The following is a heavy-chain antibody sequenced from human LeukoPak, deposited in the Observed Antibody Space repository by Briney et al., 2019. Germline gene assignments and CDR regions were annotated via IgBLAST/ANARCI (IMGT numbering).Heavy chain of an antibody. CDR3: AREGYYDSSGYYYEGNWYFDL. CDR1: GGSISSGGYY. V-gene: IGHV4-31*03. Sequence: SQTLSLTCTVSGGSISSGGYYWSWIRQHPGKGLEWIGYIYYSGSTYYNPSLKSRVTISVDTSKNQFSLKLSSVTAADTAVYYCAREGYYDSSGYYYEGNWYFDLWGRGTLVTVSS. J-gene: IGHJ2*01. D-gene: IGHD3-22*01. CDR2: IYYSGST.